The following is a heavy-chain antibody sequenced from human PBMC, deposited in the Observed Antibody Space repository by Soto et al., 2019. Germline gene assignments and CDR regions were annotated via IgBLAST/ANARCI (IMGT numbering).Heavy chain of an antibody. J-gene: IGHJ4*02. D-gene: IGHD5-18*01. CDR2: INPNSGGT. CDR3: AREDVDTAMVRGAGPTDY. Sequence: ASVKVSCKASGYTFTGYYMHWVRQAPGQGLGWMGWINPNSGGTNYAQKFQGWVTMTRDTSISTAYMELSRLRSDDTAVYYCAREDVDTAMVRGAGPTDYWGQGTLVTVSS. V-gene: IGHV1-2*04. CDR1: GYTFTGYY.